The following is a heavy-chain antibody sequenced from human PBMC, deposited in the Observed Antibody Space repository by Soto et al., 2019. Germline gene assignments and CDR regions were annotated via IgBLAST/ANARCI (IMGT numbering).Heavy chain of an antibody. Sequence: QVQLVQSGAEVKKPGSSVTVSCKASGGTFSSYTISWVRQAPGQGLEWMGGIIPISGTANYAQKFQGRATITASESTSTAHMELSSLRSEDTAVYYCAGGNHRWLLLGDFDLWGRGTLVTVSS. CDR3: AGGNHRWLLLGDFDL. CDR2: IIPISGTA. D-gene: IGHD5-12*01. CDR1: GGTFSSYT. V-gene: IGHV1-69*12. J-gene: IGHJ2*01.